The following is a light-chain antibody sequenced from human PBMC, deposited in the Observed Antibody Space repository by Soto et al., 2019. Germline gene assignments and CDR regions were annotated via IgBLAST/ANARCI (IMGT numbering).Light chain of an antibody. CDR3: QQYGSSPSWT. J-gene: IGKJ1*01. CDR1: QSVSSSY. Sequence: EIVLTQSPATLSLSPGERATLSCRTSQSVSSSYLAWYQQKPGQAPRLLIYGTSSRATVIPDRFSGSGSGTDFTLTIRRLEPEDFAVYYCQQYGSSPSWTFGQGTKVEI. CDR2: GTS. V-gene: IGKV3-20*01.